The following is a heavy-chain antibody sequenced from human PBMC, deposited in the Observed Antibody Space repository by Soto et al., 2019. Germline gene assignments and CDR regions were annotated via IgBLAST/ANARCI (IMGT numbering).Heavy chain of an antibody. CDR3: ARDCSSTSCHTWPDAFDI. D-gene: IGHD2-2*02. J-gene: IGHJ3*02. CDR2: ISAYNGNT. Sequence: ASVKVSCKASGYTFTIYGISWVRQAPGQGLEWMGWISAYNGNTNYAQKLQGRVTMTTDTSTSTAYMELRSLRSDDTAVYYCARDCSSTSCHTWPDAFDIWGQGTMVTVSS. CDR1: GYTFTIYG. V-gene: IGHV1-18*01.